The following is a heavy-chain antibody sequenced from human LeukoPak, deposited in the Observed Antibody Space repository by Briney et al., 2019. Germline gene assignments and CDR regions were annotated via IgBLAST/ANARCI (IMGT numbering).Heavy chain of an antibody. D-gene: IGHD6-13*01. Sequence: GGSLRLSCSASGFTFSSFAMHWVRLAPGKGLEYVSAINSNGDITDYADSVKGRFTIPRDNSKNTLFLQMSSLRGEDTAVYYCVKSPHASSSYFDYWGQGTLVTVSS. V-gene: IGHV3-64D*09. CDR3: VKSPHASSSYFDY. CDR1: GFTFSSFA. CDR2: INSNGDIT. J-gene: IGHJ4*02.